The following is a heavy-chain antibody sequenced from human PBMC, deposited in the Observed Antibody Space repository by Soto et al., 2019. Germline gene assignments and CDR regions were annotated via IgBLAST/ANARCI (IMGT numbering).Heavy chain of an antibody. D-gene: IGHD3-10*01. CDR3: TRDRFTSPRRDITMVRGVITY. V-gene: IGHV3-21*01. CDR1: GFTFSSYS. CDR2: ISSSSSYI. J-gene: IGHJ4*02. Sequence: EVQLVDSGGGLVKPGGSLRLSCAASGFTFSSYSMNWVRQAPGKGLEWVLSISSSSSYIYYADSVKGRFTISRDNAKNGLYLKMNSLRAEDTAVYYCTRDRFTSPRRDITMVRGVITYWGQGTLVTVSS.